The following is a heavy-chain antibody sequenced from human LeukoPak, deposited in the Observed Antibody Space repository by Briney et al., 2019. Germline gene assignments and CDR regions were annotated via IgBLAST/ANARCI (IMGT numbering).Heavy chain of an antibody. D-gene: IGHD3-10*01. V-gene: IGHV1-8*03. CDR2: MNPNSGNT. CDR3: ARGIQTDYGSGNY. Sequence: HGASVKVSCKASGYTFTSYDINWVRQATGQGLEWMGWMNPNSGNTGYAQKFQGRVTITRNTSISTAYMELSSLRSEDTAVYYCARGIQTDYGSGNYWGQGTLVTVSS. J-gene: IGHJ4*02. CDR1: GYTFTSYD.